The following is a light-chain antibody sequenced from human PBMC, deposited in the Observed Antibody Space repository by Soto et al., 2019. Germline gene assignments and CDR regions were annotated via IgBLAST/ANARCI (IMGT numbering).Light chain of an antibody. V-gene: IGKV1-17*01. J-gene: IGKJ2*01. Sequence: DIQMTQSPSSLSASVGDRVTITCRASQGIGNDLGWYQQRPGKAPKRLIHLASSLQSGAPSRFSGSGSGTEFTLTISSLQPEDFATYYCPPYNSTHRTFGQRTNVDIK. CDR2: LAS. CDR3: PPYNSTHRT. CDR1: QGIGND.